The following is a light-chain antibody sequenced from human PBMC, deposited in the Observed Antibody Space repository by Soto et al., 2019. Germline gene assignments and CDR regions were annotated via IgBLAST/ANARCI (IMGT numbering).Light chain of an antibody. Sequence: IQMAQSTTTLTASIGDRVTITCWASHSINNWLAWYQQKPGKAPKRLIYAASSLQSGVPSRFSGSGSGTEFTLTISSLQPEDFATYYCLQQNSYPRTFGQGNKVDLK. V-gene: IGKV1-17*01. CDR2: AAS. CDR1: HSINNW. CDR3: LQQNSYPRT. J-gene: IGKJ1*01.